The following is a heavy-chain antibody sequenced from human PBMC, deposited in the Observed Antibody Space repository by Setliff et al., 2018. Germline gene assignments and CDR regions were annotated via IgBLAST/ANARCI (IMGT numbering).Heavy chain of an antibody. D-gene: IGHD3-3*01. Sequence: ASVKVSCKASGYTFTAYDIVWVRQATGQGLEWMGWMNPNSGRTGYPQKFQGRVTMTRNTSISTAYMELSSLRSEDTAVYFCAKGALVLQFLEWLPRFYYMDVWGKGTTVTVSS. CDR2: MNPNSGRT. CDR1: GYTFTAYD. V-gene: IGHV1-8*02. CDR3: AKGALVLQFLEWLPRFYYMDV. J-gene: IGHJ6*03.